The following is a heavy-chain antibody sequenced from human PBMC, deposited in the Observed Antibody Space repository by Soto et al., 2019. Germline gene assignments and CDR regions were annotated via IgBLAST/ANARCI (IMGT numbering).Heavy chain of an antibody. D-gene: IGHD5-18*01. CDR2: INAGNGNT. Sequence: QVKLVQSGAEEKKPGASVKVSCKASGYTFTSYAMLWVRQAPGQRLEWMGWINAGNGNTKYSQKFQGRVTITRDKSASTAYMELNSLRSEDTDVYYCARGPGYRFGNTWGQGTLVTVSS. V-gene: IGHV1-3*05. CDR3: ARGPGYRFGNT. J-gene: IGHJ5*02. CDR1: GYTFTSYA.